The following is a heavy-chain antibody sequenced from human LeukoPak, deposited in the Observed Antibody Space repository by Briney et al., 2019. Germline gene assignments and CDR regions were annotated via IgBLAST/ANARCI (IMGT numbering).Heavy chain of an antibody. D-gene: IGHD6-13*01. CDR3: ARGKQHPDY. CDR2: IYYSGST. V-gene: IGHV4-59*01. CDR1: GGSMNTYY. Sequence: SETLSLTCTVSGGSMNTYYWSWIRQPPGKGPEWIGYIYYSGSTNYNPSLKSRVTISVDTSKNQFSLKLNSVTAADTAVYYCARGKQHPDYWGQGTLVTVSS. J-gene: IGHJ4*02.